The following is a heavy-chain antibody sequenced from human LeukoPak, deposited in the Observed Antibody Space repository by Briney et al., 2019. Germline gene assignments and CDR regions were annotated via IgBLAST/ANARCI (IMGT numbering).Heavy chain of an antibody. CDR3: ARVYYASGTYYKEVYFQH. Sequence: PGGSLRLSCAASEFTFSDYYMSWIRQAPGKGLEWVSYISSSGSTIYYADSVKGRFTISRDNAKNSLYLQMNSLRAEDTAVYYCARVYYASGTYYKEVYFQHWGQGTLVTVSS. V-gene: IGHV3-11*04. J-gene: IGHJ1*01. D-gene: IGHD3-10*01. CDR2: ISSSGSTI. CDR1: EFTFSDYY.